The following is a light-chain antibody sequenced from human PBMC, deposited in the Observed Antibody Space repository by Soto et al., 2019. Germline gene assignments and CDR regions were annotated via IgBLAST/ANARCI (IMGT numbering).Light chain of an antibody. CDR3: QQYDSSPLT. V-gene: IGKV3-20*01. Sequence: EIVLTQSPGTLSLSPGERATLSCRASQSVSSSYLAWYQQKPGQAPRLLIYGASSRATGIPDRFSGSGSGKDFTLTISRLETEDFAVYYCQQYDSSPLTFGGGTKVEIK. J-gene: IGKJ4*01. CDR2: GAS. CDR1: QSVSSSY.